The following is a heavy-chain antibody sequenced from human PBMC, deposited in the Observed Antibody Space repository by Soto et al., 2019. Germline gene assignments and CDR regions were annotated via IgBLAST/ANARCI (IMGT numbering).Heavy chain of an antibody. V-gene: IGHV4-39*01. Sequence: QLQLQESGPGLVKPSETLSLTCTVSGDSISRREYYWGWIRQPPGKGLEWIGSISYSGDTYYNPSLKSRVTISADTSKNQFSLKLSSVTAADTAVYYCARHGTAPSPDNWFGPWGQGTLVTVSS. CDR2: ISYSGDT. CDR1: GDSISRREYY. J-gene: IGHJ5*02. D-gene: IGHD1-7*01. CDR3: ARHGTAPSPDNWFGP.